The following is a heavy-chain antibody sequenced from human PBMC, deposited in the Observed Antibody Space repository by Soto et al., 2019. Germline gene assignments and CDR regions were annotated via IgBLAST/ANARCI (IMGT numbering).Heavy chain of an antibody. J-gene: IGHJ4*02. D-gene: IGHD2-2*01. CDR1: GFTFSNYD. V-gene: IGHV3-21*01. CDR2: ITSSGEFK. CDR3: AGYCASPTCYGEDY. Sequence: EVQLVESGGGLVKPGGSLRLSCVASGFTFSNYDMNWVRQDPGKGLEWVSSITSSGEFKYYADSVEGRFTISRDNAKNSLYLQMNSLRAEDTSVYYCAGYCASPTCYGEDYWGQGTLVTVSS.